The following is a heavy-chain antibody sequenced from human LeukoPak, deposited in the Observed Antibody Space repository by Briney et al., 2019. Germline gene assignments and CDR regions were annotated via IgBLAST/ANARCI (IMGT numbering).Heavy chain of an antibody. V-gene: IGHV3-30*02. Sequence: PGGSLRLSCAASGFTFSSYGMHWVRQAPGKGLEWVAFIRYDGSNKYYADSVKGRFTISRDNSKNTLYLQMGSLRAEDMAVYYCARDAYSHYYGSGSYIAWGQGTLVTVSS. CDR3: ARDAYSHYYGSGSYIA. J-gene: IGHJ5*02. CDR2: IRYDGSNK. CDR1: GFTFSSYG. D-gene: IGHD3-10*01.